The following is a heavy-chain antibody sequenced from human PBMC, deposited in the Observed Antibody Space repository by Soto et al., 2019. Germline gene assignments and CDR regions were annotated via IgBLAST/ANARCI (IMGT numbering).Heavy chain of an antibody. Sequence: QITLKESGPTLVKPTQTLTLNCTFSGSSLSTSGVGVGWIRQPPGKALEWLALIYWDDDKRYSPSLKSRLTITKYTSKNQVVLTMTNMDPVDTATYYCAHGYYDILTGYPNWGQGTMVTVSS. J-gene: IGHJ4*02. CDR1: GSSLSTSGVG. CDR2: IYWDDDK. V-gene: IGHV2-5*02. CDR3: AHGYYDILTGYPN. D-gene: IGHD3-9*01.